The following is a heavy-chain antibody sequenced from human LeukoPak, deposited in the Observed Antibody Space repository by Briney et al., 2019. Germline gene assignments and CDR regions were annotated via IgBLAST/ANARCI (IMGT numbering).Heavy chain of an antibody. J-gene: IGHJ4*02. D-gene: IGHD3-22*01. V-gene: IGHV3-20*04. Sequence: PGGSLRLSSVASGLSLDDYALSWVRQAPGKGLEWVSGINWNGGSTGYADSVKGRFTISRDNAKNSLYLQMNSLRAEDTALYYCASHASYYYDSSGYRHFDFWGQGTLVTVFS. CDR3: ASHASYYYDSSGYRHFDF. CDR1: GLSLDDYA. CDR2: INWNGGST.